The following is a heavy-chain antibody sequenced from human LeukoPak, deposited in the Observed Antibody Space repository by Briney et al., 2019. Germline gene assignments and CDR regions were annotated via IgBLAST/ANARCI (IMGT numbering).Heavy chain of an antibody. Sequence: PSETLSLTCTVSGGSIRSYYWSWIRQPPGKGLEWIGYIYYSGSTNYNPSLKSRVTISVDTSKNQFSLKLSSVTAADTAVYYCARQVQPYDFWSGYYAFDYWGQGTLVTVSS. V-gene: IGHV4-59*01. CDR1: GGSIRSYY. CDR2: IYYSGST. J-gene: IGHJ4*02. D-gene: IGHD3-3*01. CDR3: ARQVQPYDFWSGYYAFDY.